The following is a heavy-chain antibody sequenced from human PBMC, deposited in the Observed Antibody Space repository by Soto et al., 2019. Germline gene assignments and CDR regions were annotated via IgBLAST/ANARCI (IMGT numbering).Heavy chain of an antibody. CDR2: IYHSGST. CDR3: ASSNSSFRWFDP. Sequence: SETLSLTCAVSGGSISSSNWWSWVRQPPGKGLEWIGEIYHSGSTNYNPSLKSRVTISVDKSKNQFSLKLSSVTTADTAVYYCASSNSSFRWFDPWGQGTLVTVFS. D-gene: IGHD2-2*01. CDR1: GGSISSSNW. J-gene: IGHJ5*02. V-gene: IGHV4-4*02.